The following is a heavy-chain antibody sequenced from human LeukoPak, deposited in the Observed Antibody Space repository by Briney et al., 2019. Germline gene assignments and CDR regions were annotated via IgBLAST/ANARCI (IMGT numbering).Heavy chain of an antibody. CDR1: GVTRRSNY. CDR2: FYSGGST. D-gene: IGHD6-13*01. V-gene: IGHV3-53*04. CDR3: ASSSPLFYSSNVLLF. J-gene: IGHJ4*02. Sequence: GGAPRPFSATPGVTRRSNYIRRGPPGPGEGVGGGSVFYSGGSTYSADSVKGRFTISRHNSKNTLYLQMNSLRAEDTAVYYCASSSPLFYSSNVLLFWGQGTLVTVSS.